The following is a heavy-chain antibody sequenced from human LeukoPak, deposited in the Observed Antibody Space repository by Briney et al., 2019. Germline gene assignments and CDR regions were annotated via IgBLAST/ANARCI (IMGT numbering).Heavy chain of an antibody. CDR2: ISYDGSNK. CDR1: GFTFSSYG. Sequence: GRSLRLSCAASGFTFSSYGMHWVRQAPGKGLEWVAVISYDGSNKYYADSVKGRFTISRDNSKNTLYLQMNSLRAEDTVVYYCAKDLRSSGWYNYYGMDVWGQGTTVTVSS. V-gene: IGHV3-30*18. J-gene: IGHJ6*02. D-gene: IGHD6-19*01. CDR3: AKDLRSSGWYNYYGMDV.